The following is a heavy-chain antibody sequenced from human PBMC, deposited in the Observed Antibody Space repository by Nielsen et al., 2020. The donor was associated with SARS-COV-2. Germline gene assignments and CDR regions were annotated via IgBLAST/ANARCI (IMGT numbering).Heavy chain of an antibody. CDR2: ISWNSGSI. J-gene: IGHJ6*02. Sequence: GGSLRLSCAASGFTFDDYAIHWVRQAPGKGLEWVSGISWNSGSIGYADSVKGRFTISRDNAKNSLYLQMNSLRAEDTALYYCATDSGDYGDYYYGMDVWGQGTTVTVSS. D-gene: IGHD4-17*01. CDR3: ATDSGDYGDYYYGMDV. V-gene: IGHV3-9*01. CDR1: GFTFDDYA.